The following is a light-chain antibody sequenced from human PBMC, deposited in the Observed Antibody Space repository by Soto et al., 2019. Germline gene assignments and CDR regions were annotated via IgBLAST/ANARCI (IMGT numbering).Light chain of an antibody. V-gene: IGLV1-47*01. CDR3: AAWDDSLRGWV. CDR1: SSNIGSNY. Sequence: QSVLTQPPSVSAAPGQTVTISCSGSSSNIGSNYIYWYQQLPGTAPKLLIYRDSQRPSGVPDRFSGSKSGTSASLAISGLRSEDEADYYCAAWDDSLRGWVFGGGTKLTVL. J-gene: IGLJ3*02. CDR2: RDS.